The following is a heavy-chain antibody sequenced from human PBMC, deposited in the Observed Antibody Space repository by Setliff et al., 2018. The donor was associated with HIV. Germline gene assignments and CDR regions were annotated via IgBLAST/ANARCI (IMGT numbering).Heavy chain of an antibody. CDR1: GGSISSGSYY. Sequence: PSETLSLTCTVSGGSISSGSYYWSWIRQPAGKGLEWIGHIYTSGCTNYNPSLKIRVTISVDTSTNQFSLKLSSVTAADTAVYYCARGRRSSGWYVYHWGQGTLVTVSS. V-gene: IGHV4-61*09. CDR2: IYTSGCT. CDR3: ARGRRSSGWYVYH. D-gene: IGHD6-19*01. J-gene: IGHJ4*02.